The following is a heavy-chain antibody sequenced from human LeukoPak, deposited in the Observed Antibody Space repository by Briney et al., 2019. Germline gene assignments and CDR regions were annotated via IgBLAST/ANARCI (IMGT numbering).Heavy chain of an antibody. CDR3: ARDLHYYCSSTSCYYYYYMDV. CDR2: IYYSGST. Sequence: SETLSLTCTVSGGSISSYYWSWIRQPPGKGLEWIGYIYYSGSTNYNPSLKSRVTISVDTSKNQFSLKLSSVTAADTAVYYCARDLHYYCSSTSCYYYYYMDVWGKGTTVTVSS. J-gene: IGHJ6*03. V-gene: IGHV4-59*12. D-gene: IGHD2-2*01. CDR1: GGSISSYY.